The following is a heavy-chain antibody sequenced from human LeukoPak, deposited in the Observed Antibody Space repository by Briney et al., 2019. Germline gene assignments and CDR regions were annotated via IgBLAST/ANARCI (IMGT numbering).Heavy chain of an antibody. J-gene: IGHJ4*02. CDR2: INHSGST. D-gene: IGHD4-17*01. CDR1: GGSVSSGSYY. Sequence: SETLSLTCPVSGGSVSSGSYYRSWIRQPPGKGLEWIGEINHSGSTNYNPSLKSRVTISVDTSKNQFSLKLSSVTAADTAVYYCARGGDHTTFDYWGQGTLVTVSS. V-gene: IGHV4-39*07. CDR3: ARGGDHTTFDY.